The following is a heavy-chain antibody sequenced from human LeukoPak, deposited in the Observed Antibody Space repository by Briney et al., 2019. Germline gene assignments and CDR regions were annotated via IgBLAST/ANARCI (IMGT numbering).Heavy chain of an antibody. J-gene: IGHJ4*02. CDR1: GGSFSSYC. CDR2: IYTSGST. Sequence: SETLSLTCAVSGGSFSSYCWHWIRQPAGKGLEWIWRIYTSGSTNYNPSLKSRVDMSVDTSKSQSSLKLSSVTAADTAVYYCARDGRRCSGGSCYSTGVDYWGQRTLVTVSS. V-gene: IGHV4-4*07. D-gene: IGHD2-15*01. CDR3: ARDGRRCSGGSCYSTGVDY.